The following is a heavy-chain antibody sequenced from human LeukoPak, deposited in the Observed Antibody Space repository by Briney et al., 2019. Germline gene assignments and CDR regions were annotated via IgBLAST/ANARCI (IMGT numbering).Heavy chain of an antibody. Sequence: SETLSLTCTVSGGSISSSSYYWGWIRQPPGKGLEWIGSIYYSGSTYYNPSLKSRVTISVDTSKNQFSLKLSSVTAADTAVYYCASGYSYGYFDYWGQGTPVTVSS. CDR1: GGSISSSSYY. V-gene: IGHV4-39*01. J-gene: IGHJ4*02. CDR2: IYYSGST. D-gene: IGHD5-18*01. CDR3: ASGYSYGYFDY.